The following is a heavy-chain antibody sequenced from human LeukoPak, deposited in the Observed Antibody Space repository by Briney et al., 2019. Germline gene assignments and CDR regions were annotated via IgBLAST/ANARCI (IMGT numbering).Heavy chain of an antibody. CDR3: AREVFLKLLIDYYDCRRAFDI. CDR2: TYYRSKWYN. J-gene: IGHJ3*02. Sequence: SQILSLTCAISGDSVSSNSAAWNWIRQSPSRGLEWLGRTYYRSKWYNDYAVSVKSRITINPDTSKNQFSLQLNSVTPEDTAVYYCAREVFLKLLIDYYDCRRAFDIWGQGTMVTVSS. D-gene: IGHD3-22*01. CDR1: GDSVSSNSAA. V-gene: IGHV6-1*01.